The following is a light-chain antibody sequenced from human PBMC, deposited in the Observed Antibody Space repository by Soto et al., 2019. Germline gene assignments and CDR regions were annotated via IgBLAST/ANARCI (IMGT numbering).Light chain of an antibody. V-gene: IGKV1-5*01. J-gene: IGKJ3*01. Sequence: DIQMTQSPSTLSASVGGRVTITCRASQSISTWLAWYQQKPGKAPKLLIYDASSLESGVPSRFSGSGSGAEFTLTISSLQPDDFATYYCQQYNSYEFTFGPGTKVDVK. CDR3: QQYNSYEFT. CDR2: DAS. CDR1: QSISTW.